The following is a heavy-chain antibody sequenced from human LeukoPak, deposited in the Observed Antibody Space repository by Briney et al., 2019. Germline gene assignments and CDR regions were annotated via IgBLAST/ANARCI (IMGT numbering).Heavy chain of an antibody. Sequence: ASVKVSCKASGYTFTSYYMHWVRQAPGQGLEWMGIINPSGGSTNYAQKFQGRVTMTRDTSISTAYMELSRLRSDDTAVYYCARFPRYYYGSGSYDYWGQGTLVTVSS. CDR2: INPSGGST. V-gene: IGHV1-2*02. J-gene: IGHJ4*02. D-gene: IGHD3-10*01. CDR1: GYTFTSYY. CDR3: ARFPRYYYGSGSYDY.